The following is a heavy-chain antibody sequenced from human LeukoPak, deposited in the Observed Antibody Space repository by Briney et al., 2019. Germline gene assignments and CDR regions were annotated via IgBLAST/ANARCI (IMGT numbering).Heavy chain of an antibody. J-gene: IGHJ4*02. CDR3: AVIPHNDFWTGGNIDY. D-gene: IGHD3/OR15-3a*01. Sequence: GASVKVSCKASGGTFSNFAITWVRQAPGQGPEWVGGVIPILRSANYAQKFQGRVTITTDESTTTAYLDLSSLTSDDTAYYYCAVIPHNDFWTGGNIDYWGQGTLVTVSS. CDR2: VIPILRSA. CDR1: GGTFSNFA. V-gene: IGHV1-69*05.